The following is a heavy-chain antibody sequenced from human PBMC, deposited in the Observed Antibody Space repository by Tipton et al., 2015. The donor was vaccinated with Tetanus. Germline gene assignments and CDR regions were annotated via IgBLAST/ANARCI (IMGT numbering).Heavy chain of an antibody. CDR3: ARGWGSSWYYFDY. J-gene: IGHJ4*02. D-gene: IGHD6-13*01. CDR1: GGSISSGDYY. V-gene: IGHV4-30-4*01. Sequence: TLSLTCTVSGGSISSGDYYWSWLRQPPGKGLEWIGYTYYSGSTYYNPSLKSRITISVHTSKNQFSLNLSSVTAADTAVYYCARGWGSSWYYFDYWGQGILVTVSS. CDR2: TYYSGST.